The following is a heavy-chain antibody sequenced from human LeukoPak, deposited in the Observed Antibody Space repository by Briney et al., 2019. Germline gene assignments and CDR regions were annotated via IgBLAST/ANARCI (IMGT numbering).Heavy chain of an antibody. CDR2: ISAYNGDT. V-gene: IGHV1-18*01. J-gene: IGHJ4*02. Sequence: ASVKVSCKASGYTFTSYGISWVRQAPGQGLEWMGWISAYNGDTNYAQKLQGRVTITTDTSTSTAYMELRSLRSDDTAVYYCARLKPTQGSRLRHTEMYYFDYWGQGTLVTVSS. CDR1: GYTFTSYG. D-gene: IGHD4-17*01. CDR3: ARLKPTQGSRLRHTEMYYFDY.